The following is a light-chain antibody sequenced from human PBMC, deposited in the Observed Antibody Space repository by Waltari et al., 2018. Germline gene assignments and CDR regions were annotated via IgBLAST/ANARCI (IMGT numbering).Light chain of an antibody. CDR1: RRAVGAYDY. CDR3: CSYAGRYTNYV. J-gene: IGLJ1*01. Sequence: QSALTQPRSVSGSPGQSVTISCTGTRRAVGAYDYLPWYQQRPGKAPKLIIYDVTERPSGVPDRFSGSKSDNKASLTISGLQADDEADYYCCSYAGRYTNYVFGSGTKVTVL. CDR2: DVT. V-gene: IGLV2-11*01.